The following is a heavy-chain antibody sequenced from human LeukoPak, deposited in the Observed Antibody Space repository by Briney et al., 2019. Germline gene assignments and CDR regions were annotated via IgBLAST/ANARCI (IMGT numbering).Heavy chain of an antibody. CDR3: ARPPGKFEYYFDY. Sequence: GGSLRLSCAASGLTFSSYAMHWVRQAPGKGLEWVAVISYDGSNKYYADSVKGRFTISRDNSKNTLYLQMNSLRAEDTAVYYCARPPGKFEYYFDYWGQGTLVTVSS. CDR2: ISYDGSNK. CDR1: GLTFSSYA. J-gene: IGHJ4*02. V-gene: IGHV3-30-3*01.